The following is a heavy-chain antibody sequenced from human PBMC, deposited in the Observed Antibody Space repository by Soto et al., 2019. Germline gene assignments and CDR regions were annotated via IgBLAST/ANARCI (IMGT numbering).Heavy chain of an antibody. Sequence: PSETLSLTCTVSGGSISSYYWSWIRQPPGKGLEWIGYIYYSGSTNYNPSLKSRVTIPVDTSKNQFSLKLSSVTAADTAVYYCARSGSSWYYYYGMDVWGQGTTVTVSS. D-gene: IGHD6-13*01. CDR3: ARSGSSWYYYYGMDV. J-gene: IGHJ6*02. CDR2: IYYSGST. V-gene: IGHV4-59*01. CDR1: GGSISSYY.